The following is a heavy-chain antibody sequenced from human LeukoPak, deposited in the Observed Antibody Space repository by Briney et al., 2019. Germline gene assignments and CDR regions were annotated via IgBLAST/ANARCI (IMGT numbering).Heavy chain of an antibody. CDR2: IKEDGSEE. D-gene: IGHD1-1*01. Sequence: GGSLRLTCAASGFTFSSYAMSWVRQAPGKGLEWVAIIKEDGSEEYYVDSVKGRFTISRDNAKNSLYLQMNSLRAEDAAVYYCARSPERGTVDYWGQGTLVTVSS. J-gene: IGHJ4*02. CDR3: ARSPERGTVDY. CDR1: GFTFSSYA. V-gene: IGHV3-7*04.